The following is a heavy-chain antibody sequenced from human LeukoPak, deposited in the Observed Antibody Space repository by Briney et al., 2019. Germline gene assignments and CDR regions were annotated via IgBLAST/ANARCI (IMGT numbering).Heavy chain of an antibody. Sequence: GGSLRLSCAASGFTFSSYAMSWVRQAPGKGLEWVSAISGSGGSTYYADSVKGRFTISRDNAKNTLYLQMNSLRVDDTAVYYCARDRFWNQYDPWGQGTLVTVSS. CDR1: GFTFSSYA. CDR3: ARDRFWNQYDP. D-gene: IGHD1-1*01. CDR2: ISGSGGST. J-gene: IGHJ5*02. V-gene: IGHV3-23*01.